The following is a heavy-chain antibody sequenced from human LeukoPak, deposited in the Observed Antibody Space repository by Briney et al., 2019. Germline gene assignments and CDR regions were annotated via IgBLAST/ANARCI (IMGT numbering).Heavy chain of an antibody. V-gene: IGHV4-34*01. CDR2: INHSGST. Sequence: SETLSLTCAVYGGSFSGYYWSWIRQPPGKGLEWVGEINHSGSTNYNPSLKSRVTISVDTSKNQFSLKLSSVTAADTAVYYCARGSDRSIAARPRWFDPWGQGTLVTVSS. J-gene: IGHJ5*02. D-gene: IGHD6-6*01. CDR1: GGSFSGYY. CDR3: ARGSDRSIAARPRWFDP.